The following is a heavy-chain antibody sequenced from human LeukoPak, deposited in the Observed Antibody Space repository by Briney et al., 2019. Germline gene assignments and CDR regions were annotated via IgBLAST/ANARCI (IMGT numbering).Heavy chain of an antibody. J-gene: IGHJ6*02. V-gene: IGHV4-4*02. CDR2: IYHSGST. D-gene: IGHD2-21*02. CDR3: AREGLLSLFAVDYYYYGMDV. CDR1: GGSISSSNW. Sequence: SETLSLTCAVSGGSISSSNWWSWVRQPPGKGLEWIGEIYHSGSTNYNPSLKSRVTISVDKSKNQFSLKLSSVTAADTAVYYCAREGLLSLFAVDYYYYGMDVWGQGTTVTVSS.